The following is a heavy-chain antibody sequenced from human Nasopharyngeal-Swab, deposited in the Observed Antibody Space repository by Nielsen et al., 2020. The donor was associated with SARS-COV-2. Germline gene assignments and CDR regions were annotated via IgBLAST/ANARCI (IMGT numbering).Heavy chain of an antibody. CDR3: AKSPYSGSYPFDY. CDR2: ISGNGGST. CDR1: GFTFSSYA. J-gene: IGHJ4*02. Sequence: GGSLRLSCAASGFTFSSYAMSWVRQAPGKGLEWVSAISGNGGSTYYADSVKGRFTISRDNSKHTLYLQMNSLSAEDTAVYYCAKSPYSGSYPFDYWGQGTLVTVSS. V-gene: IGHV3-23*01. D-gene: IGHD1-26*01.